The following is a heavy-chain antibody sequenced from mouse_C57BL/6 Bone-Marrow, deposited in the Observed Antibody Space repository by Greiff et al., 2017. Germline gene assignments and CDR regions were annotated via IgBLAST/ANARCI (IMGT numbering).Heavy chain of an antibody. CDR2: ISYDGSN. Sequence: EVKLMESGPGLVKPSQSLSLTCPVTGYSITSGYYWNWIRQFPGNKLEWMGYISYDGSNNYNPSLKNRISITRDTSKNQFFLKLNSVTTGDTATYYCAKLGRFAYWGQGTLVTVSA. CDR1: GYSITSGYY. J-gene: IGHJ3*01. CDR3: AKLGRFAY. V-gene: IGHV3-6*01. D-gene: IGHD4-1*01.